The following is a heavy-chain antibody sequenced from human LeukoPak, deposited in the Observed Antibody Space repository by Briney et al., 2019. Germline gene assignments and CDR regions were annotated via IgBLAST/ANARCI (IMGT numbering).Heavy chain of an antibody. D-gene: IGHD3/OR15-3a*01. CDR1: GHIFTVDS. CDR2: VHLNGGGT. Sequence: ASVKVSCTASGHIFTVDSIHWVRQAPGQGLEWLGWVHLNGGGTYRAQKFQGRVTMTKGSSIGTASMELSGLTSDDTAVYYCATAQHCSGGTCHAWTDAFHVWGQGTMVIVSS. CDR3: ATAQHCSGGTCHAWTDAFHV. V-gene: IGHV1-2*02. J-gene: IGHJ3*01.